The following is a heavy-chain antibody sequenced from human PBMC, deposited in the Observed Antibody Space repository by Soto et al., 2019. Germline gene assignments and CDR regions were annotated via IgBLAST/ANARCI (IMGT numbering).Heavy chain of an antibody. D-gene: IGHD7-27*01. Sequence: QVQLVESGGGVVQPGRSLRLSCAASGFTFSSYGMHWLRQAPGKGLERVALISFDGGDKHYADSVKGRFSISRDNVKTSLYFQMNRLRAQVTVVYYWARTHDANCAGAFECWGLGTLVTVSS. CDR3: ARTHDANCAGAFEC. CDR2: ISFDGGDK. J-gene: IGHJ4*02. CDR1: GFTFSSYG. V-gene: IGHV3-30*13.